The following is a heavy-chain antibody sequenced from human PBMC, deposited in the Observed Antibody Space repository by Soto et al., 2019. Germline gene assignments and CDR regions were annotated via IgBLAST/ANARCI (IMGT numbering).Heavy chain of an antibody. D-gene: IGHD3-22*01. V-gene: IGHV1-2*04. CDR1: GYTFTGYY. Sequence: ASVKVSCKASGYTFTGYYMHWVRQAPGQGLEWMGWINPNSGGTNYAQKFQGWVTMTRDTSISTAYMELSRLRSDDTAVYYCARDLDSSDGDAFDIWGQGTMVTVSS. CDR2: INPNSGGT. CDR3: ARDLDSSDGDAFDI. J-gene: IGHJ3*02.